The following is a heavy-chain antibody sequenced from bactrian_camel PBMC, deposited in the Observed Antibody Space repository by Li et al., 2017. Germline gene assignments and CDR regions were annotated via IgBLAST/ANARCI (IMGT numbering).Heavy chain of an antibody. CDR3: AARQYGTCAVDGSEYKF. V-gene: IGHV3S55*01. CDR1: GYSYWTYC. CDR2: IDSDGET. J-gene: IGHJ4*01. Sequence: VQLVESGGGSVQAGGSLTISCSCFGYSYWTYCMGWFREVPGKEREGVAAIDSDGETNYADSVKGRFTISQDNAKTTLYLEMNSLKPEDTAMYYCAARQYGTCAVDGSEYKFWGQGTQVTVS. D-gene: IGHD7*01.